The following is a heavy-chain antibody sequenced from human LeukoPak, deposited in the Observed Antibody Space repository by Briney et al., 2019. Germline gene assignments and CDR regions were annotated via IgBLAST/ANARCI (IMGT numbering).Heavy chain of an antibody. Sequence: GGSLRLSCAASGFTFSSYSMNWVRQAPGKGLEWVSYISKDSTTIYYADSLKGRFTISRDNAKNSLYLQMNSLRAEDTAVYYCAKSGQWLVRSGGDYWGQGTLVTVSS. CDR3: AKSGQWLVRSGGDY. CDR2: ISKDSTTI. D-gene: IGHD6-19*01. CDR1: GFTFSSYS. V-gene: IGHV3-48*01. J-gene: IGHJ4*02.